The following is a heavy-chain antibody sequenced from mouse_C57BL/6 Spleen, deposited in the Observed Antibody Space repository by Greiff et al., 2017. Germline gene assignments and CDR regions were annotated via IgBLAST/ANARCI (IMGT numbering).Heavy chain of an antibody. D-gene: IGHD2-5*01. CDR1: GYTFTGYW. CDR2: ILPGSGST. CDR3: ASDRYYSNLYYAMDY. V-gene: IGHV1-9*01. Sequence: VQLQQSGAELMKPGASVKLSCKATGYTFTGYWIEWVKQRPGHGLEWIGEILPGSGSTNYNEKFKGKATFTADTSSNADYMQLSSLTTEDSAIYYCASDRYYSNLYYAMDYWGQGTSVTVSS. J-gene: IGHJ4*01.